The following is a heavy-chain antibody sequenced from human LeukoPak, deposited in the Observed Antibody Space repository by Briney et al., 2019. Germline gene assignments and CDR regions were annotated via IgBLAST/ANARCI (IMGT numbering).Heavy chain of an antibody. D-gene: IGHD3-22*01. CDR2: IYYSGST. J-gene: IGHJ6*02. V-gene: IGHV4-59*08. Sequence: SETLSLTCTVSGGSISSYYWSWIRQPPGKGLEWIGYIYYSGSTNYNPSLKSRVTISVDTSKNQFSLKLSSVTAADTAVYYCAGHYYDSSGYPEPIYYYYYYGMDVWGQGTTVTVSS. CDR1: GGSISSYY. CDR3: AGHYYDSSGYPEPIYYYYYYGMDV.